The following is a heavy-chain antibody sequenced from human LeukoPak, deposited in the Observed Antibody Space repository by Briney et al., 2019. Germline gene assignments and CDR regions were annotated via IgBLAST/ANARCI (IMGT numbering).Heavy chain of an antibody. Sequence: GGSLRLSCAASGFTFSSYAMSWVRQAPGKGLEWVSAISDTGNTYHADSVKGRFTISRDSSKNTLFLQMNRLRPEDAAVYYCAKAPVTTCRGAFCYPFDYWGLGILVTVSS. CDR1: GFTFSSYA. J-gene: IGHJ4*02. D-gene: IGHD2-15*01. CDR2: ISDTGNT. CDR3: AKAPVTTCRGAFCYPFDY. V-gene: IGHV3-23*01.